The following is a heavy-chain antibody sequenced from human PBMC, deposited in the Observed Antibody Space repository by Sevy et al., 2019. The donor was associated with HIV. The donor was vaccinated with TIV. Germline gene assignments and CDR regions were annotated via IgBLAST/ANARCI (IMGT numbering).Heavy chain of an antibody. J-gene: IGHJ6*02. CDR2: ISAYDGNT. Sequence: ASVKVSCKTSGYTFNTFGINWVRRAPGQGLPWVGWISAYDGNTKFVQNLQGRVSMTTETSTSTVYMELKNLRSDDTAVYYCARDSIPLVQGIIITPYYYGMDVWGQGTTVTVSS. CDR1: GYTFNTFG. V-gene: IGHV1-18*04. D-gene: IGHD3-10*01. CDR3: ARDSIPLVQGIIITPYYYGMDV.